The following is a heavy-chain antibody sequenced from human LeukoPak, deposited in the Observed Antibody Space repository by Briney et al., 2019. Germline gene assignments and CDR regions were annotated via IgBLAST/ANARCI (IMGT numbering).Heavy chain of an antibody. Sequence: GSLRLSCAASGFTFSNYNMNWVRQAPGKGLAWVSSISSSTNYIYYADSVKGRFTISRDNAKNSLYLQMNSLRDEDTAVYYCARDKISSGYLDYWGQGTLVTVSS. CDR1: GFTFSNYN. J-gene: IGHJ4*02. V-gene: IGHV3-21*01. CDR3: ARDKISSGYLDY. D-gene: IGHD3-22*01. CDR2: ISSSTNYI.